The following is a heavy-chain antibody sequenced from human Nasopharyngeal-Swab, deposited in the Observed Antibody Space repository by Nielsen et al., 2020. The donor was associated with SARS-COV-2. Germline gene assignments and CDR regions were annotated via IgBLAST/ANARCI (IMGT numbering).Heavy chain of an antibody. D-gene: IGHD3-16*01. CDR2: ISSSSYYI. CDR3: AREGRELWPTFDL. CDR1: GFTFSSYT. V-gene: IGHV3-21*01. J-gene: IGHJ4*02. Sequence: GSLRLSCAASGFTFSSYTMNWVRQAPGKGLEWVSSISSSSYYIKYGESVKGRFTLSRDNAKNPLDLQMNSLRGEDTAVYYCAREGRELWPTFDLWGQGTLVTVSS.